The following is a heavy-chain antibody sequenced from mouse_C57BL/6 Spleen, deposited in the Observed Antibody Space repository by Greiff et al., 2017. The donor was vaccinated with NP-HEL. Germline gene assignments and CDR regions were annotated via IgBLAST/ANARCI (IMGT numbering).Heavy chain of an antibody. CDR3: ARGSFYYGSSPYFDV. CDR1: GFTFSDYY. CDR2: INYDGSST. Sequence: EVQVVESEGGLVQPGSSMKLSCTASGFTFSDYYMAWVRQVPEKGLEWVANINYDGSSTYYLDSLKSRFIISRDNAKNILYLQMSSLKSEDTATYYCARGSFYYGSSPYFDVWGTGTTVTVSS. D-gene: IGHD1-1*01. V-gene: IGHV5-16*01. J-gene: IGHJ1*03.